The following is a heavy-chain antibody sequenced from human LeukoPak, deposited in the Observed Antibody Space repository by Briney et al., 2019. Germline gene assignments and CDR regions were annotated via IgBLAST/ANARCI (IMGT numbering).Heavy chain of an antibody. V-gene: IGHV3-9*01. CDR1: GFTFDDYA. Sequence: PGRSLRLSCAASGFTFDDYAMHWVRQAPGKGLEWVSGISWNSGSIGYADSVKGRFTISRDNAKNSLYLQMNSLRAEDTALYYCAKELLHYDILTGTTPYYYYGMDAWGQGTTVTVSS. D-gene: IGHD3-9*01. J-gene: IGHJ6*02. CDR2: ISWNSGSI. CDR3: AKELLHYDILTGTTPYYYYGMDA.